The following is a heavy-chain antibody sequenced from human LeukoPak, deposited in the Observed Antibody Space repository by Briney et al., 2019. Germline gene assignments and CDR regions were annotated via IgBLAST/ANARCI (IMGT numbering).Heavy chain of an antibody. CDR2: IRGSGDRT. J-gene: IGHJ4*02. V-gene: IGHV3-23*01. D-gene: IGHD3-22*01. Sequence: AGGSLRLSRAASGFTFSSYAMSWVRQAPGKGLEWVSAIRGSGDRTHYADSVKGRFTISRDNSKNTLYLQMNSLRAEDTAVYYCAKMSGRYYYDSSGSIFSVGVFDYWGQGTLVTVSS. CDR3: AKMSGRYYYDSSGSIFSVGVFDY. CDR1: GFTFSSYA.